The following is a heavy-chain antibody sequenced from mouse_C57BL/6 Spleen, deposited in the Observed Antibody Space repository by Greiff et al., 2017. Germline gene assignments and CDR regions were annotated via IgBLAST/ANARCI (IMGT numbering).Heavy chain of an antibody. CDR1: GFTFSSYG. Sequence: EVHLVESGGDLVKPGGSLKLSCAASGFTFSSYGMSWVRQTPDKRLEWVATISSGGSYTYYPDSVKGRFTISRDNAKNTLYLQMSSLKSEDTAMYYCARHENSSGHPYYAMDYWGQGTSVTVSS. J-gene: IGHJ4*01. CDR3: ARHENSSGHPYYAMDY. CDR2: ISSGGSYT. D-gene: IGHD3-2*02. V-gene: IGHV5-6*01.